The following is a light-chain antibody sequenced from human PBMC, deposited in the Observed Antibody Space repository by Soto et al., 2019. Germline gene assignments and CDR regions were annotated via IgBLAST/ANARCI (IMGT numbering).Light chain of an antibody. J-gene: IGKJ4*01. CDR3: QQYNNLPLT. Sequence: DMHMTQSTSSPSASLGVGVTITSQASQDISTSLNWYKQRPGKAPNFLIYDASNLETGVPSRFSGSGSGTHFTLTISSLQPEDIATYHCQQYNNLPLTFGGGTKVDIK. CDR2: DAS. CDR1: QDISTS. V-gene: IGKV1-33*01.